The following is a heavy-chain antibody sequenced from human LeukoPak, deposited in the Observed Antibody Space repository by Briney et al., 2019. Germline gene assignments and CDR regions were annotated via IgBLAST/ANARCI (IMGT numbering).Heavy chain of an antibody. Sequence: PGRSLRLSCAGSGFSFSSYTMHWVRQAPGKGLEWVAIISYDGTNEYYADSVKGRFTIPRDNSKNTLYLQVNSLRAEDTAVYYCARDIKWLGRYYYYGLDVWGQGTTVTVSS. V-gene: IGHV3-30*04. CDR3: ARDIKWLGRYYYYGLDV. CDR1: GFSFSSYT. CDR2: ISYDGTNE. J-gene: IGHJ6*02. D-gene: IGHD6-19*01.